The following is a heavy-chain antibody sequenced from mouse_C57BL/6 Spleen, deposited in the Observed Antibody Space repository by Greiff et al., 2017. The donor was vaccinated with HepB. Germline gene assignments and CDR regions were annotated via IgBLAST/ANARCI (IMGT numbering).Heavy chain of an antibody. V-gene: IGHV3-5*01. CDR1: GISITTGNYR. Sequence: EVQLQQSGPGLVKPSQTVFLTCTVTGISITTGNYRWSWIRQFPGNKLEWIGYIYYSGTITYNPSLTSRTTITRDTPKNQFSLEMNSLTAEDTATYYCARDYGSSSPAWFAYWGQGTLVTVSA. CDR2: IYYSGTI. CDR3: ARDYGSSSPAWFAY. J-gene: IGHJ3*01. D-gene: IGHD1-1*01.